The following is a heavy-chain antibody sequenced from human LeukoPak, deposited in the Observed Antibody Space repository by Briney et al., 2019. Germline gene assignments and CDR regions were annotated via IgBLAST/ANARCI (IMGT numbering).Heavy chain of an antibody. V-gene: IGHV1-18*01. CDR3: ARVPIPPYSSSWYQPFDY. J-gene: IGHJ4*02. Sequence: ASVKVSFKASGYTFTSYDISRVRQAPGQGLEWMGWISAYNGNTNYAQKLQGRVTMTTDTSTSTAYMELRSLRSDDSAVYFCARVPIPPYSSSWYQPFDYWGQGTLVTVSS. CDR2: ISAYNGNT. CDR1: GYTFTSYD. D-gene: IGHD6-13*01.